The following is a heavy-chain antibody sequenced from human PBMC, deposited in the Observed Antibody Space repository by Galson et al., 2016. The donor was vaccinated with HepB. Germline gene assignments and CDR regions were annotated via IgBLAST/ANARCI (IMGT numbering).Heavy chain of an antibody. D-gene: IGHD6-19*01. CDR3: AKFQMAVTGDVGYFDY. CDR1: GFTFDTHA. Sequence: SLRLSCAASGFTFDTHAMKWVRQAPGKGLEWVSAISGSGLKTDYADSVKGRFTIFRDNSKNTVSLQMSNLRVGDTAVYYCAKFQMAVTGDVGYFDYWGQGALVTVSS. J-gene: IGHJ4*02. CDR2: ISGSGLKT. V-gene: IGHV3-23*01.